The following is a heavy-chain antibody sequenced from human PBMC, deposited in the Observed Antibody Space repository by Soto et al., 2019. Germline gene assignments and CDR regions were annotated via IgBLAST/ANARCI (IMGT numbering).Heavy chain of an antibody. D-gene: IGHD6-6*01. Sequence: SVKVSCKASGGTFSSYAISWVRQAPGQGLEWMGGIIPIFVTANYAQNFQGRVTITADESTSTAYMELSSLRSEDTAVYYCARGYPLLSIAARPRYFDLWGRGTLVTVSS. CDR3: ARGYPLLSIAARPRYFDL. V-gene: IGHV1-69*13. CDR1: GGTFSSYA. J-gene: IGHJ2*01. CDR2: IIPIFVTA.